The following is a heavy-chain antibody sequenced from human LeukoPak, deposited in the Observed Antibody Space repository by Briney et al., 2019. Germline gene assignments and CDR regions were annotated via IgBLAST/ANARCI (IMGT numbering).Heavy chain of an antibody. CDR1: RFTFSRHA. Sequence: PGGSLRLSCAAFRFTFSRHAMHWVRQAPGKGLEWVAVISYDGSNKYYADSVEGRFTISRDNSKNTLYLQMNSLRGEDTAVYYCARDNNIVVVPAAYNWFDPWGQGTLVTVSS. CDR2: ISYDGSNK. D-gene: IGHD2-2*01. CDR3: ARDNNIVVVPAAYNWFDP. J-gene: IGHJ5*02. V-gene: IGHV3-30-3*01.